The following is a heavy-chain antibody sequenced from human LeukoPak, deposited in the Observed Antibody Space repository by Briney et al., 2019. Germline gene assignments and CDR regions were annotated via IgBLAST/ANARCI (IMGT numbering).Heavy chain of an antibody. Sequence: PGGSLRLSCAASGFTFSSYAMSWVRQAPGKGLEWVSAISGSGGSTYYADSVKGRFTISRDNSKNTLYLQMNSLRAEDTAVYYCAKDPIFSYSSSWYARDFDYXXQGTLVTVSS. J-gene: IGHJ4*02. CDR3: AKDPIFSYSSSWYARDFDY. CDR1: GFTFSSYA. CDR2: ISGSGGST. D-gene: IGHD6-13*01. V-gene: IGHV3-23*01.